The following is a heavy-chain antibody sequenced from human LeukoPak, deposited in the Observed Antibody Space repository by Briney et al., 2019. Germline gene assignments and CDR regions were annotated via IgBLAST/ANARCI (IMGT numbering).Heavy chain of an antibody. V-gene: IGHV4-4*02. J-gene: IGHJ4*02. Sequence: PSETLSLTCAVSGGSISSSNWWSWVRQPPGKGLEWIGEIYHSGSTNYNPSLKSRVTISVDKSKNQFSLKLSSVTAADTAVYYCARGRVSPGAYGILVLDYWGQGTLVTVSS. D-gene: IGHD1-26*01. CDR1: GGSISSSNW. CDR2: IYHSGST. CDR3: ARGRVSPGAYGILVLDY.